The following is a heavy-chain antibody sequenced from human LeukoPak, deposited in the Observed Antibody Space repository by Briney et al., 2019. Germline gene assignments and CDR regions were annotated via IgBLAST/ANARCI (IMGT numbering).Heavy chain of an antibody. Sequence: AGGSLRLSCAASGFTFSRQWMSWVRQAPGKGLEWVANINPNGSDKYYVDSVKGRFTISRDNAKSSLYLQMNSLRAEDTAVYYCAKLPYGDYNHHWGQGTLVIVSS. CDR3: AKLPYGDYNHH. V-gene: IGHV3-7*05. CDR1: GFTFSRQW. CDR2: INPNGSDK. D-gene: IGHD4-17*01. J-gene: IGHJ5*02.